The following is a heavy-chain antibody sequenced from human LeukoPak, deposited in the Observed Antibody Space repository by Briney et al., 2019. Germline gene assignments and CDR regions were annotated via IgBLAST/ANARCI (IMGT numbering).Heavy chain of an antibody. J-gene: IGHJ3*02. D-gene: IGHD1-26*01. V-gene: IGHV4-59*01. Sequence: WVPLTLTCTVSGRTHRRYYWRWLRQPPGKGLECFVYIDYSGSTKYNPSLKSRLTISLDASKKQFSMKLSSVTAADTAVYYCARDRRRDLLHAFDIWGQGTMVTVSS. CDR2: IDYSGST. CDR1: GRTHRRYY. CDR3: ARDRRRDLLHAFDI.